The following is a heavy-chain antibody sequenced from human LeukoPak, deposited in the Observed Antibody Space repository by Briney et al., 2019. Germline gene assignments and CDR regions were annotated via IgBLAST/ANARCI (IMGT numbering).Heavy chain of an antibody. J-gene: IGHJ4*02. Sequence: GESLKISCAASGFTFSSYAMSWVRQAPGKGLEWVSAISGSGGSTYYADSVKGRFTISRDNSKNTLYLQMNSLRAEDTAVYYCAKYPFSYLSYGDYLDYWGQGTLVTVSS. V-gene: IGHV3-23*01. CDR1: GFTFSSYA. CDR2: ISGSGGST. CDR3: AKYPFSYLSYGDYLDY. D-gene: IGHD4-17*01.